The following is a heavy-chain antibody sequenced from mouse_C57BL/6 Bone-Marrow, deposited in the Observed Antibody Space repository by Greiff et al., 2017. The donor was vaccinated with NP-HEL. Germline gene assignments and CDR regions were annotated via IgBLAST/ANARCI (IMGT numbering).Heavy chain of an antibody. V-gene: IGHV5-9-1*02. Sequence: EVQVVESGEGLVKPGGSLKLSCAASGFTFSSYAMSWVRQTPEKRLEWVAYISSGGDYIYYADTVKGRFTISRDNARNTLYLQMSSLKSEDTAMYYCTRDWDDGYYYAMDYWGQGTSVTVSS. D-gene: IGHD4-1*01. CDR3: TRDWDDGYYYAMDY. CDR2: ISSGGDYI. CDR1: GFTFSSYA. J-gene: IGHJ4*01.